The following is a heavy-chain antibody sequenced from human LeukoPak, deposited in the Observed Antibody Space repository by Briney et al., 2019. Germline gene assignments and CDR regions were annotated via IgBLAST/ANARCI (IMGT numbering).Heavy chain of an antibody. CDR2: ISGSGGST. CDR3: AKEYGSGSYYYDY. D-gene: IGHD3-10*01. Sequence: SGGSLRLSCAASGFTFNNYAMSWVHQAPGKGLEWVSAISGSGGSTYYADSVKGRLTISRDNSKNTMYLQMNSLRTEDTALYYCAKEYGSGSYYYDYWGQGTLVTVSS. J-gene: IGHJ4*02. V-gene: IGHV3-23*01. CDR1: GFTFNNYA.